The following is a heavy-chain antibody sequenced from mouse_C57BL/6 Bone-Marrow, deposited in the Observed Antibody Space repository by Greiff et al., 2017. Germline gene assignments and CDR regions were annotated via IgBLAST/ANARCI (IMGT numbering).Heavy chain of an antibody. J-gene: IGHJ4*01. CDR2: IDPSDSET. Sequence: VQLKQPGAELVRPGSSVKLSCKASGYTFTSYWMHWVKQRPIQGLEWIGNIDPSDSETHYNQKFKDKATLTVDKSSSTAYMQLSSLTSEDSAVYYCARDAIYYDYDEGYYYAMYYGCQGTSVTVSS. D-gene: IGHD2-4*01. CDR3: ARDAIYYDYDEGYYYAMYY. V-gene: IGHV1-52*01. CDR1: GYTFTSYW.